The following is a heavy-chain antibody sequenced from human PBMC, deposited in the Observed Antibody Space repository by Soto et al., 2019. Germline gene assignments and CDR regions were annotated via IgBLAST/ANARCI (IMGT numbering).Heavy chain of an antibody. CDR2: INHSGTT. J-gene: IGHJ4*02. CDR3: ARRYCSDSYCSYFDY. V-gene: IGHV4-34*01. Sequence: ERRSSGCAVYGASVSGYFGSWIRQPPGKGLEWIGEINHSGTTSYSPSLDSRVTTSVDTSKNQFSLRLSSVTAADTAIYYCARRYCSDSYCSYFDYWGRGTPVTVYS. CDR1: GASVSGYF. D-gene: IGHD2-15*01.